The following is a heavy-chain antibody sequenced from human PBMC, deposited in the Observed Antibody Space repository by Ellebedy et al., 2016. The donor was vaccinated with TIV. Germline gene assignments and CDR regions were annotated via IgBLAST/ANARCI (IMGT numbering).Heavy chain of an antibody. CDR1: GFNFSSYA. CDR3: AKDLVDFGGEVDY. Sequence: GESLKISCAASGFNFSSYAMTWVRHDPGKGLEWISAISGSGGSTYYADSVKVGFSISRDNSKNKLYLQMNSLRAEDTAVYYCAKDLVDFGGEVDYWGQGTLVTVSS. D-gene: IGHD3-16*01. V-gene: IGHV3-23*01. CDR2: ISGSGGST. J-gene: IGHJ4*02.